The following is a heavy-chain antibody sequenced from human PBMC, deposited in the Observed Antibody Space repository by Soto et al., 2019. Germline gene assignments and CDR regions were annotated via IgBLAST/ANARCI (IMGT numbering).Heavy chain of an antibody. CDR2: ISSSSSYI. Sequence: PGGSLRLSCAASGFTFSSYSMNWVRQAPGKGLEWVSSISSSSSYIYYADSVKGRFTISRDNAKNSLYLQMNSLRAEDTAVYYCASIVLRFGELSHIPDYWGQGTLVTVSS. D-gene: IGHD3-10*01. V-gene: IGHV3-21*01. CDR3: ASIVLRFGELSHIPDY. J-gene: IGHJ4*02. CDR1: GFTFSSYS.